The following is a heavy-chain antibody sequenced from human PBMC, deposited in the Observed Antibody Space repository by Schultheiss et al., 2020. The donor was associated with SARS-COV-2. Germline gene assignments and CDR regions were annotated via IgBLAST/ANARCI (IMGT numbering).Heavy chain of an antibody. Sequence: SETLSLTCAVYGGSFSGYYWSWIRQPPGKGLEWIGEINHSGSTNYNPSLKSRVTISVDTSKNQFSLKLSSVTAADTAVYYCARDVKYYDYVWGSYRYTDWFDPWGQGTLVTVSS. D-gene: IGHD3-16*02. CDR3: ARDVKYYDYVWGSYRYTDWFDP. J-gene: IGHJ5*02. CDR1: GGSFSGYY. CDR2: INHSGST. V-gene: IGHV4-34*01.